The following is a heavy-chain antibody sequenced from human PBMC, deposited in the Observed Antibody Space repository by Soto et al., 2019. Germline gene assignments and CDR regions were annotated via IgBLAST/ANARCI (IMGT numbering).Heavy chain of an antibody. CDR3: ASSDTIAAQTPYGMDV. CDR2: INPNSGGT. V-gene: IGHV1-2*04. Sequence: QVQLVQSGAEVKKPGASVKVSCKASGYTFTGYYMHWVRQAPGQGLEWMGWINPNSGGTNYAQKFQGWVTMNRETYIRTAYMELSRLRSDDTAVYYCASSDTIAAQTPYGMDVWGQGTTVTVSS. J-gene: IGHJ6*02. CDR1: GYTFTGYY. D-gene: IGHD6-6*01.